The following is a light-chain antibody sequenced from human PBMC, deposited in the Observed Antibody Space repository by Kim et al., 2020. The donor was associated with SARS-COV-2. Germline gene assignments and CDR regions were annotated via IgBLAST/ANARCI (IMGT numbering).Light chain of an antibody. J-gene: IGKJ2*01. CDR2: GAS. CDR3: QQYSSFAYT. V-gene: IGKV1-8*01. Sequence: AIRLTQSHFSLSASVGDRVTIACWASQAISNCLAWYQQKPGKAPELLIYGASTLQSGVPSRFRGGGSGTDFTLTITSLQSEDFATYYCQQYSSFAYTFGQGTKLEI. CDR1: QAISNC.